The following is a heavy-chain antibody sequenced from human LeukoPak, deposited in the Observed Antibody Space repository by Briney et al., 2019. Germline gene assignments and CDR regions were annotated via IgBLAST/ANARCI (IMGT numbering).Heavy chain of an antibody. CDR1: EFSVGSNY. CDR2: IYSGGST. V-gene: IGHV3-53*01. CDR3: ASLAATLDY. D-gene: IGHD2-15*01. Sequence: GGSLRLSCAASEFSVGSNYMTWVRQAPGKGLEWVSVIYSGGSTYYADSVKGRFTISRDNSKNTLYLQMNSLRAEDTAVYYCASLAATLDYWGQGTLVTVSS. J-gene: IGHJ4*02.